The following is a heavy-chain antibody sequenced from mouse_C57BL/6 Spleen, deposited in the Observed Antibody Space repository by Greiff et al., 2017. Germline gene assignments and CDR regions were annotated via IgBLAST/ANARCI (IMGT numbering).Heavy chain of an antibody. Sequence: QVQLQQPGAELVRPGSSVKLSCKASGHTFTSYWMHWVKQRPIQGLEWIGNIDPSDSETHYNQKFKDKATLTVDKSSSPAYMQLSSLTSEDSAVYYCARADGYYAWFAYWGQGTLVTVSA. J-gene: IGHJ3*01. CDR3: ARADGYYAWFAY. CDR2: IDPSDSET. CDR1: GHTFTSYW. D-gene: IGHD2-3*01. V-gene: IGHV1-52*01.